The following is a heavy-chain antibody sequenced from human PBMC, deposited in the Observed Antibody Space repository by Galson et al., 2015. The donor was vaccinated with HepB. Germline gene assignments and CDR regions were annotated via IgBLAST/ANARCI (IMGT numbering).Heavy chain of an antibody. CDR2: IWYDGSNK. Sequence: SLRLSCAASGFTFSSYGMHWVRQAPGKGLEWVAVIWYDGSNKYYADSVKGRFTISRDNSKNTLYLQMNSLRAEDTAAYYCAREKYLAVAGLGYFDYWGQGTLVTVSS. V-gene: IGHV3-33*08. J-gene: IGHJ4*02. CDR1: GFTFSSYG. CDR3: AREKYLAVAGLGYFDY. D-gene: IGHD6-19*01.